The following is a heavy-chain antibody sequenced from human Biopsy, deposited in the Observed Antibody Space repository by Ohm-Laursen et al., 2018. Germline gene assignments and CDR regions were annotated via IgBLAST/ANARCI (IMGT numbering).Heavy chain of an antibody. CDR2: INHSGST. V-gene: IGHV4-34*01. D-gene: IGHD3-9*01. J-gene: IGHJ5*02. CDR3: ARDRFDLLTPNWFDP. CDR1: GGSFSGYY. Sequence: TLSLTCAVFGGSFSGYYWSWIRQPPGKGLEWIGEINHSGSTNNNPSLKSRVTISVDVSKNQFSLKLSSVTAADTAVYYCARDRFDLLTPNWFDPWGQGTLVTVSS.